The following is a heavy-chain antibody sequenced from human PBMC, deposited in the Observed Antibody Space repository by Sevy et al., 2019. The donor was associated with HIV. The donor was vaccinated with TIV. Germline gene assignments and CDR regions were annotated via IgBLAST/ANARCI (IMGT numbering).Heavy chain of an antibody. J-gene: IGHJ6*02. V-gene: IGHV3-7*03. CDR1: GFTFSTYW. CDR2: IKKDGSEK. Sequence: GGSLRLSCAASGFTFSTYWMSWVRQAPGKGLEWVANIKKDGSEKYYVDSVKGRFTISRDNAKGSLYLKMKSLRAEDTAVYYCARDCSSTSCLWGLDVWGQGTTVTVSS. CDR3: ARDCSSTSCLWGLDV. D-gene: IGHD2-2*01.